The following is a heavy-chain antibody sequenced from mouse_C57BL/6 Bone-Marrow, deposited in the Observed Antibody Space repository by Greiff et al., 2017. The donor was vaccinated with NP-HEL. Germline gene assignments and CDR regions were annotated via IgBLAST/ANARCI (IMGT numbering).Heavy chain of an antibody. J-gene: IGHJ3*01. CDR1: GFTFSNYW. Sequence: EVKVEESGGGLVQPGGSMKLSCVASGFTFSNYWMNWVRQSPEKGLEWVAQIRLKSDNYATHYAESVKGRFTISRDDSKSSVYLQMNNLRAEDTGIYYCTEGGWLHFAYWGQGTLVTVSA. CDR3: TEGGWLHFAY. V-gene: IGHV6-3*01. CDR2: IRLKSDNYAT. D-gene: IGHD2-3*01.